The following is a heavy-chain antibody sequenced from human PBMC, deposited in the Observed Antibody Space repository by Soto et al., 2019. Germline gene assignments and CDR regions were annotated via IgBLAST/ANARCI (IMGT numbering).Heavy chain of an antibody. CDR2: IWYDGSNK. CDR3: ARDLYDSSGYYYYYYGMDV. D-gene: IGHD3-22*01. V-gene: IGHV3-33*01. J-gene: IGHJ6*02. CDR1: GFTFSSYG. Sequence: PGGSLRLSCAASGFTFSSYGMHWVRQAPGKGLEWVAVIWYDGSNKYYADSVKGRFTISRDNSKNTLYLQMNSLRAEDTAVYSCARDLYDSSGYYYYYYGMDVWGQGTTVTVSS.